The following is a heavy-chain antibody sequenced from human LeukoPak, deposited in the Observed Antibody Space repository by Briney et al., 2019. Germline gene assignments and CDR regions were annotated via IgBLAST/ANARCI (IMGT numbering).Heavy chain of an antibody. Sequence: ASVNDSCQASGYTFTRYFMHWVGQAPGQGLEWMGVINPSGGRTSYAQKCQGSVTMTRDMSTSTVYMELSSLRSEDTAVYYCARGDGYSGYDSRYYYYYMDVWGKGTTVTVSS. D-gene: IGHD5-12*01. J-gene: IGHJ6*03. CDR3: ARGDGYSGYDSRYYYYYMDV. CDR2: INPSGGRT. V-gene: IGHV1-46*01. CDR1: GYTFTRYF.